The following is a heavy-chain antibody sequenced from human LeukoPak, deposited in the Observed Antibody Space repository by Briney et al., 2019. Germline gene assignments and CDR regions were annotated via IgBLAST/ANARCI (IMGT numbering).Heavy chain of an antibody. CDR2: INHRGST. CDR3: ARAGGSWYVRGFDP. V-gene: IGHV4-34*01. Sequence: SETLSITCAVYGGSFSGYYWSRIRQTPVKGLEWIGEINHRGSTNYNPSLKSRVTISVDTSKHQFSLKLSSVTAADTAVYYCARAGGSWYVRGFDPWGQGTLVTVAS. CDR1: GGSFSGYY. J-gene: IGHJ5*02. D-gene: IGHD6-13*01.